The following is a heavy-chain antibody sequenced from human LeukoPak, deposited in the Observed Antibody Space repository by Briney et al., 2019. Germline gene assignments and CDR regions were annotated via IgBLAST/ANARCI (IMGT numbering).Heavy chain of an antibody. D-gene: IGHD1-26*01. Sequence: PSETLSLTCTVSGGSISSSYYWSWIRQPPGKGLEWIGFIYYTGNTNYNPSLKSRVTISVDTSKNQFSLKLSSVTAADTAMYYCARDQYYDAFDIWGQGTMVIVSS. CDR2: IYYTGNT. J-gene: IGHJ3*02. CDR1: GGSISSSYY. CDR3: ARDQYYDAFDI. V-gene: IGHV4-59*01.